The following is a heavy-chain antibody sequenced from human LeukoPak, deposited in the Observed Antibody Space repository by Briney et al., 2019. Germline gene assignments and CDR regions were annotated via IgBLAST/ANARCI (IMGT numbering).Heavy chain of an antibody. V-gene: IGHV3-23*01. CDR2: ISGSGGST. CDR1: GFTFSSYE. Sequence: SGGSLRLSCAASGFTFSSYEMNWVRQAPGKGLEWVSAISGSGGSTYYADSVKGRFTISRDNSKNTLYLQMNSPRAEDTAVYYCAKGRWYFDYWGQGTLVTVSS. J-gene: IGHJ4*02. CDR3: AKGRWYFDY. D-gene: IGHD3-16*01.